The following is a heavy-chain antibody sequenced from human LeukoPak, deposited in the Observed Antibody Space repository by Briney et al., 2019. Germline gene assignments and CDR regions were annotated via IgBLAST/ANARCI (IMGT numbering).Heavy chain of an antibody. J-gene: IGHJ6*02. Sequence: GESLKISCKGSGYSFINYWIGWVRQMPGKGLEWMGIIYPGDSDTRYSPSFQGQVTISADKSISTAYLQWSSLKASDTAMYYCARHSGYYGSESWSYYYGMDVWGQGTTVTVSS. CDR3: ARHSGYYGSESWSYYYGMDV. D-gene: IGHD3-10*01. V-gene: IGHV5-51*01. CDR1: GYSFINYW. CDR2: IYPGDSDT.